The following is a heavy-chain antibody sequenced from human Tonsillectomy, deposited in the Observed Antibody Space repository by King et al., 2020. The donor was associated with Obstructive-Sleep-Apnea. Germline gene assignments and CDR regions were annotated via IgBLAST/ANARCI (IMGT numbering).Heavy chain of an antibody. CDR2: IYSGRT. Sequence: QLQESGPGLVRPSGTLSLTCAVSGGSISSSHWWRWVRQPPGKGLEWIGEIYSGRTNYNPSLKTRVTISADMSKNQISLKLTSVTAADTAVYYCAREAISGWYSFDYWGQGALVTVSS. CDR1: GGSISSSHW. D-gene: IGHD6-19*01. V-gene: IGHV4-4*02. CDR3: AREAISGWYSFDY. J-gene: IGHJ4*02.